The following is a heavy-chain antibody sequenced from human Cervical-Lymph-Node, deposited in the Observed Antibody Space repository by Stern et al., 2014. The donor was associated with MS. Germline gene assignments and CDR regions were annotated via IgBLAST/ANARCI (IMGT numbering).Heavy chain of an antibody. CDR2: NK. V-gene: IGHV3-33*01. Sequence: VQLVESGGGVVQPGRSLRLSCAASGFTFSSYGMHWVRQAPGKGLEWVAVNKYYADSVKGRFTISRDNSKNTLYLQMNSLRAEDTAVYYCARSSSPSPYYYYGMDVWGQGTTVTVSS. D-gene: IGHD6-13*01. CDR3: ARSSSPSPYYYYGMDV. CDR1: GFTFSSYG. J-gene: IGHJ6*02.